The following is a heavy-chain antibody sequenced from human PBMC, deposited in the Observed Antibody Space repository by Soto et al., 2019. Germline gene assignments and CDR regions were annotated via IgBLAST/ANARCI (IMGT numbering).Heavy chain of an antibody. CDR2: INHSGTT. D-gene: IGHD2-15*01. V-gene: IGHV4-34*01. CDR1: GESFSGYF. J-gene: IGHJ4*02. CDR3: ARGRSNCSLRNRFDS. Sequence: QVQLQQWGAGPLKPSETLSLTCAVSGESFSGYFWSWIRQPPGKRLEWNGEINHSGTTNYDPSLKSRVTISVDTSLKQFSLKVTSLTAADTAVYYCARGRSNCSLRNRFDSWGQGTLVTVSS.